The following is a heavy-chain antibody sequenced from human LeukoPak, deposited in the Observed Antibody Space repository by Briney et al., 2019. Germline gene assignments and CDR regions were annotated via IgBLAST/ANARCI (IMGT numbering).Heavy chain of an antibody. Sequence: GGSLRLSCAASGFTFSSYAMSWVRQAPGKGLEWVSAISGSGGSTYYADSVKGRFTISRDNSKNTVYLQMNNLRAEDTAVYYCASNPGTDRMIYWGQGTLVTVSS. CDR3: ASNPGTDRMIY. CDR1: GFTFSSYA. J-gene: IGHJ4*02. V-gene: IGHV3-23*01. D-gene: IGHD2-8*02. CDR2: ISGSGGST.